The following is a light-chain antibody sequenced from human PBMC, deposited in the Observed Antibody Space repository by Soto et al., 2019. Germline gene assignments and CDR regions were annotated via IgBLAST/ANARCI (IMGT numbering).Light chain of an antibody. V-gene: IGLV1-40*01. CDR1: SSNLGAGYD. J-gene: IGLJ3*02. CDR2: GNR. Sequence: QSVLTQPPSVSGAPGQRVTIPCTGNSSNLGAGYDVHGYQQLPGTAPKLVIYGNRTRPSGVPERFSGSKSGTSASLAITGLQAEDEGDYYCQAYDYSLTASVFGGGTKLTVL. CDR3: QAYDYSLTASV.